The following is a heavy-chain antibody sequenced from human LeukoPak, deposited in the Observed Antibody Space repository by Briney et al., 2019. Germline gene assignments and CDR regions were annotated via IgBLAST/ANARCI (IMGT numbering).Heavy chain of an antibody. CDR2: IWYDGSNK. D-gene: IGHD2-2*01. V-gene: IGHV3-33*01. CDR3: ARSVYCSSTSCYHLDV. CDR1: GFTFSSYG. Sequence: GRSLRLSCAASGFTFSSYGMHWVRQAPGKGLEWVAVIWYDGSNKYYADSVKGRFTISRDNSKNTLYLQMNSLRAEDTAVYYCARSVYCSSTSCYHLDVWGQGTTVTVSS. J-gene: IGHJ6*02.